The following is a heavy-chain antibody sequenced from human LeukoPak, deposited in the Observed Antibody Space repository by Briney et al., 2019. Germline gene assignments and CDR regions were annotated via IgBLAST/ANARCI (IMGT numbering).Heavy chain of an antibody. D-gene: IGHD4-17*01. CDR2: IYYSGST. J-gene: IGHJ6*02. CDR1: GGSISSYY. V-gene: IGHV4-59*01. CDR3: ARDRGVTSYFYYGLDV. Sequence: SETLSLTCTVSGGSISSYYWSWIRQPPGKGLEWIGYIYYSGSTNYNPSLKSRVTISLDTSKNQFSLKLTSVTAADTAVYYCARDRGVTSYFYYGLDVWGQGTTVTVSS.